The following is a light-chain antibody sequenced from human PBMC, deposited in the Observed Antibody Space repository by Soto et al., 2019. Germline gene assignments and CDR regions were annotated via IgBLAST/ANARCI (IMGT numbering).Light chain of an antibody. CDR1: QSVSTW. CDR3: HQYHSYPVT. CDR2: KAS. J-gene: IGKJ4*01. V-gene: IGKV1-5*03. Sequence: DIQMTQSPSTLSASVGDRVTITCRASQSVSTWLAWYQQKPGKAPKLLIHKASILENRAPSRISGSGSGTEFAITVRRLQPDDFAAYEGHQYHSYPVTFGGGNKVEIK.